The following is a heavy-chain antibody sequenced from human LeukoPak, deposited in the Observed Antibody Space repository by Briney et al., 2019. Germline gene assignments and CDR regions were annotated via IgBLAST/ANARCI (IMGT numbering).Heavy chain of an antibody. CDR1: GFTFSSYS. Sequence: GGSLRLSCAASGFTFSSYSMNWVRQAPGKGLEWVSFISSRSSYIYYADSVKGRFTISRDNAKNSLYLQMNSLRAEDTAVYYCARGGEFDGYSYGLSIDYWGQGTLVTVSS. CDR3: ARGGEFDGYSYGLSIDY. J-gene: IGHJ4*02. CDR2: ISSRSSYI. V-gene: IGHV3-21*01. D-gene: IGHD5-18*01.